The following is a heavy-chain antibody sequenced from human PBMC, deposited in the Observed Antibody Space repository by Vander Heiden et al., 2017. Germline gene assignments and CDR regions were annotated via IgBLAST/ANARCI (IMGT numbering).Heavy chain of an antibody. CDR2: ISWNSGSI. Sequence: EVQLVESGGGLVQPGRSLRLSCAASGFTFDDYAMHWVRQAPGKGLEWVSGISWNSGSIGYADSVKGRFTISRDNAKNSLYLQMNSLRAEDTALYYCAKASSARYFDWLLLDYWGQGTLVTVSS. CDR1: GFTFDDYA. V-gene: IGHV3-9*01. D-gene: IGHD3-9*01. CDR3: AKASSARYFDWLLLDY. J-gene: IGHJ4*02.